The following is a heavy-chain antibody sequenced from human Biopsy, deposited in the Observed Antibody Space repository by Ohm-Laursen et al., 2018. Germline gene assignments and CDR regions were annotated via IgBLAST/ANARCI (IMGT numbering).Heavy chain of an antibody. Sequence: SETLSLTCTVSGGSISGSSWSWIRQAPGKGLEWIGYISYSRDTNYNPSLKSRIPISVDTSKNQFSLKLNSVTAADTAVYYCARGDYFDSNGYFWFDPWGQGTLVTVSS. CDR3: ARGDYFDSNGYFWFDP. D-gene: IGHD3-22*01. J-gene: IGHJ5*02. V-gene: IGHV4-59*12. CDR1: GGSISGSS. CDR2: ISYSRDT.